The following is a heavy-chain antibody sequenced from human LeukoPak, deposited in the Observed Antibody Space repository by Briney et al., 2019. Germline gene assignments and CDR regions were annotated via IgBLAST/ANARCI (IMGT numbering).Heavy chain of an antibody. CDR3: AKDSLGSGWYGVDY. CDR2: ISSSSSYI. J-gene: IGHJ4*02. CDR1: GFTFSSYS. Sequence: GGSLRLSCAASGFTFSSYSMNWVRQAPGEGLEWVSSISSSSSYIYYADSVKGRFTISRDNSKNTLYLQMNSLRAEDTAVYYCAKDSLGSGWYGVDYWGQGTLVTVSS. D-gene: IGHD6-19*01. V-gene: IGHV3-21*01.